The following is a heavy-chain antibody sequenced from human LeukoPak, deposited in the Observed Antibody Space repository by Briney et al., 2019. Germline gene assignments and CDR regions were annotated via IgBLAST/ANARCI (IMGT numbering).Heavy chain of an antibody. CDR1: GFTFSSYA. CDR3: ARDLTTSMAYYFDC. D-gene: IGHD5-18*01. J-gene: IGHJ4*02. CDR2: MSSSGSYI. V-gene: IGHV3-21*01. Sequence: GGSLRLSCAASGFTFSSYATNWVRQAPGKGLEWVSFMSSSGSYIYYADSVKGRFTISRDNAKNSLYLQMNSLRAEDTAVYYCARDLTTSMAYYFDCWGQGTLVTVSS.